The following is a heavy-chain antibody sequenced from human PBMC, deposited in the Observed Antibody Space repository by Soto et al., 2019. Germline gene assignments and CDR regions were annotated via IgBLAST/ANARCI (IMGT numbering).Heavy chain of an antibody. CDR3: AKDLPYYYDSSGYYDY. CDR1: GFTFSSYG. V-gene: IGHV3-30*18. Sequence: SLRLSCAASGFTFSSYGMHWVRQAPGKGLEWVAVISYDGSNKYYADSVKGRFTISRDNSKNTLYLQMNSLRAEDTAVYYCAKDLPYYYDSSGYYDYWGQGTLVTVSS. J-gene: IGHJ4*02. D-gene: IGHD3-22*01. CDR2: ISYDGSNK.